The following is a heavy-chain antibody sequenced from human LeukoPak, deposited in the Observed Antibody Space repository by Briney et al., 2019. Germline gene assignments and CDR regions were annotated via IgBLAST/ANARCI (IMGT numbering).Heavy chain of an antibody. CDR2: IYYSGST. D-gene: IGHD3-10*01. Sequence: SETLSLTCTVSGGSISSRSYYWGWIRQPPGKGLEWIGIIYYSGSTYSNPSLRSRVTISVDTSKNQFSLKLSSVTAADTAVYYCARGRAYYYYYMDVWGKGTTVTVSS. V-gene: IGHV4-39*01. CDR3: ARGRAYYYYYMDV. CDR1: GGSISSRSYY. J-gene: IGHJ6*03.